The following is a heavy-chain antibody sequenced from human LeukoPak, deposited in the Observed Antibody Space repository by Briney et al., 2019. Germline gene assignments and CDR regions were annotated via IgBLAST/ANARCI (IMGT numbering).Heavy chain of an antibody. V-gene: IGHV4-38-2*02. Sequence: PSETLSLTCTVSGYSISSGYYWGWIRRPPGKGLEWIGSIYHSGRTFYNPSLKSRVTISVDTSNNQFSLKLSSVTAADTAVYYCARGPTTVTRAFDYWGQGTLVTVSS. CDR3: ARGPTTVTRAFDY. D-gene: IGHD4-17*01. CDR2: IYHSGRT. CDR1: GYSISSGYY. J-gene: IGHJ4*02.